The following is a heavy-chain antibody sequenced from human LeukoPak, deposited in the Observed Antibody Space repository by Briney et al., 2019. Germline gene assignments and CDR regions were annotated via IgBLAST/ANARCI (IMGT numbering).Heavy chain of an antibody. CDR2: IYYSGST. CDR3: ARDNYYGSGSFDY. CDR1: GGSISSYY. D-gene: IGHD3-10*01. Sequence: SETLSLTCTVSGGSISSYYWSRIRQPPGKGLEWIGYIYYSGSTNYNPSLKSRVTISVGTSKNQFSLKLISVTAADTAVYYCARDNYYGSGSFDYWGQGTLVTVSS. J-gene: IGHJ4*02. V-gene: IGHV4-59*01.